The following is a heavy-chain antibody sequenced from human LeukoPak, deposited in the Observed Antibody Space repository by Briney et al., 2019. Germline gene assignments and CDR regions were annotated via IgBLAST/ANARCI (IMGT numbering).Heavy chain of an antibody. Sequence: RASVKVSCKASGGTLSSYAISWVRQAPGQGLEWMGRIIPILGIANYAQKFQGRVTITADKSTSTAYMELSSLRSEDTAVYYCAREVIIDCSSTSCPFYFDYWGQGTLVTVSS. CDR2: IIPILGIA. CDR1: GGTLSSYA. J-gene: IGHJ4*02. D-gene: IGHD2-2*01. V-gene: IGHV1-69*04. CDR3: AREVIIDCSSTSCPFYFDY.